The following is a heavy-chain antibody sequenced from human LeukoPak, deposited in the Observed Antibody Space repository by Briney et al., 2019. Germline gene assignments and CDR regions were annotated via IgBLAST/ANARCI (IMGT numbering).Heavy chain of an antibody. D-gene: IGHD6-6*01. J-gene: IGHJ4*02. CDR1: GFTFSSYE. CDR2: ISSGGSAI. Sequence: GGSLRLSCGASGFTFSSYEMNWVRQAPGKGLEWVSCISSGGSAIYYADSVKGRFTISRDNAKNSLYLQMNSLRAEDTAVYYCARNDYSSSSYFYWGQGTLVTVSS. CDR3: ARNDYSSSSYFY. V-gene: IGHV3-48*03.